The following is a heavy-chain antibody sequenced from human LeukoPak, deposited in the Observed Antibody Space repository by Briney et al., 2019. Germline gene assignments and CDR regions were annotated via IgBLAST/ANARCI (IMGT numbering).Heavy chain of an antibody. Sequence: GGSLRLSCAASGFTFSSYSMNWVRQAPGKGLEWVSSISSSSYIYYADSVKGRFTISRDNAKNSLYLQMNSLRAEDTAVYYCARDRRGIVVVNSPGYYYYGMDVWGQGTTVTVSS. V-gene: IGHV3-21*01. J-gene: IGHJ6*02. CDR1: GFTFSSYS. CDR3: ARDRRGIVVVNSPGYYYYGMDV. CDR2: ISSSSYI. D-gene: IGHD2-2*01.